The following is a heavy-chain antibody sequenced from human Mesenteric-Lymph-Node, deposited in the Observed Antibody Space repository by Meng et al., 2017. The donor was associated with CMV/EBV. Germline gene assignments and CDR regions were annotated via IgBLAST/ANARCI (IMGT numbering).Heavy chain of an antibody. D-gene: IGHD2-2*02. CDR2: IKQDGSEK. CDR1: GFIFSSYA. J-gene: IGHJ4*02. V-gene: IGHV3-7*01. Sequence: GGSLRLSCAASGFIFSSYAMSWVRQAPGKGLEWVANIKQDGSEKYYVDSVKGRFTISRDNAKNSLYLQMNSLRAEDTAVYYCARVWVYCSSTSCYRGALDYWGQGTLVTVSS. CDR3: ARVWVYCSSTSCYRGALDY.